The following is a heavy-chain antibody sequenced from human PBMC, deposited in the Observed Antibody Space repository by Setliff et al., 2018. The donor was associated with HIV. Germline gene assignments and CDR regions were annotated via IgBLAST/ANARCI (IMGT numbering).Heavy chain of an antibody. V-gene: IGHV1-69*05. D-gene: IGHD3-22*01. CDR3: AKCSEMLGTPATSSGYYCGWFDP. Sequence: SVKVSCKPSGYTFTNYDINWVRQAPGQGLEWMGGIIPIFGSANYAQKFQGRVTMTTGTSTNTAYMDLRSLRSDDTAVYYCAKCSEMLGTPATSSGYYCGWFDPWGQGTLVTVSS. CDR2: IIPIFGSA. CDR1: GYTFTNYD. J-gene: IGHJ5*02.